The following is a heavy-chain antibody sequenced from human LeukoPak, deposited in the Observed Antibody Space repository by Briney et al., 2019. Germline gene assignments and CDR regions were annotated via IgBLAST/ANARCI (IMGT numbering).Heavy chain of an antibody. J-gene: IGHJ6*02. Sequence: SETLSLTCTVSGGSISSYYWSWIRQPPGKGLEWIGYIYYSGSTNYNPSLKSRVTISVDTSKNQFSLELSSVTAADTAVYYCARGYYDFWSGYYPYYYYYGMDVWGQGTTVTVSS. CDR3: ARGYYDFWSGYYPYYYYYGMDV. CDR2: IYYSGST. V-gene: IGHV4-59*01. CDR1: GGSISSYY. D-gene: IGHD3-3*01.